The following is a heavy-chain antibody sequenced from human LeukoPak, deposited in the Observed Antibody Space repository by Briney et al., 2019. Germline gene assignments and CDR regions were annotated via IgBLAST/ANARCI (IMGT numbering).Heavy chain of an antibody. CDR1: GFTFDDYA. J-gene: IGHJ4*02. V-gene: IGHV3-9*03. D-gene: IGHD2-21*01. CDR2: ISWNSGSI. Sequence: PGRSLRLSCAASGFTFDDYAMHWVRQAPGKGLEWVSGISWNSGSIGYADSVKGRFTISRDNAKNSLYLQMNSLRAEDMALYYCAKDVSPRLAEVFDYWGQGTLVTVSS. CDR3: AKDVSPRLAEVFDY.